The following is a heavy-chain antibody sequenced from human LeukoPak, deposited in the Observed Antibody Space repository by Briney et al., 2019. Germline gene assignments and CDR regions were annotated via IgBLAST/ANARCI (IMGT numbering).Heavy chain of an antibody. J-gene: IGHJ4*02. D-gene: IGHD3-10*01. V-gene: IGHV3-23*01. CDR1: GFTFSSFA. CDR3: AKELWFGEFLFDY. Sequence: GGSLRLSCTASGFTFSSFAMSWVRQAPGKGLEWVSAISGSGGSTYYADSVKGRFTISRDNSKNTLYLQMNSLRAEDTAVYYCAKELWFGEFLFDYWGQGTLVTVSS. CDR2: ISGSGGST.